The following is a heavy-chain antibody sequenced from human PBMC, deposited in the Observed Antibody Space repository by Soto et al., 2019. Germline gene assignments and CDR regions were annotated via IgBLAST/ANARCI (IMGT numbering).Heavy chain of an antibody. CDR3: ARATVATPDYFDY. V-gene: IGHV3-13*04. CDR2: IGTAGDT. CDR1: GFTFSSYD. D-gene: IGHD1-1*01. J-gene: IGHJ4*02. Sequence: EVQLVESGGGLVQPGGSLRLSCAASGFTFSSYDMHWVRQATGKGLEWVSAIGTAGDTYYPGSVKGRFTISRENAKNSLYLQMNSLRAGDTAVYYCARATVATPDYFDYWGQGTLVTVSS.